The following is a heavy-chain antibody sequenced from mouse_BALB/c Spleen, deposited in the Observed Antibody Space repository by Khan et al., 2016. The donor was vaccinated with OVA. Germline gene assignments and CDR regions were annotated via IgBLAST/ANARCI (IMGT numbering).Heavy chain of an antibody. CDR3: ARSYFYGYYFDQ. CDR1: GFTFSSFG. D-gene: IGHD1-1*01. CDR2: ISGDSSTI. V-gene: IGHV5-17*02. J-gene: IGHJ2*01. Sequence: EVQGVESGGGLVQPGGSRKLSCVASGFTFSSFGMHWVRQAPEKGLEWVAYISGDSSTIYYTDTVMGRFSISRDNPKNTLFLQMASLRSEDMVMYYCARSYFYGYYFDQWGQGTTPTVPS.